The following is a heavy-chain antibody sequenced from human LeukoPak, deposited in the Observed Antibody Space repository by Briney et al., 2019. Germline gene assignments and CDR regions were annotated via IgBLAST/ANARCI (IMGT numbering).Heavy chain of an antibody. J-gene: IGHJ4*02. CDR3: ARGNLGIER. V-gene: IGHV4-34*01. CDR1: GFTFSSYA. Sequence: GSLRLSCAASGFTFSSYAMSWVRQAPGKGLEWIGEINHSGSTNYNPSLKSRVTISVDTSKNQFSLKLSSVTAADTAVYYCARGNLGIERWGQGTLVTVSS. CDR2: INHSGST. D-gene: IGHD7-27*01.